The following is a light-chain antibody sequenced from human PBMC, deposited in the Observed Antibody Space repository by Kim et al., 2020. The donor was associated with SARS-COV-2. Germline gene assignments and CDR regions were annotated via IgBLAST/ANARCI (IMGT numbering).Light chain of an antibody. CDR3: QVWDSSSDLWV. CDR1: NIGSKS. J-gene: IGLJ3*02. CDR2: YDS. Sequence: APGKTARINCGGNNIGSKSVHWYQQKPGQAPVLVIYYDSDRPSGIPERFSGSNSGNTATLTISRVEAGDEADYYCQVWDSSSDLWVFGGGTQLTVL. V-gene: IGLV3-21*04.